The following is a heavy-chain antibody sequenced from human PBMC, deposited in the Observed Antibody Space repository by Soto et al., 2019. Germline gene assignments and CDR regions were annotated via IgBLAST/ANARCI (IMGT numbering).Heavy chain of an antibody. D-gene: IGHD3-3*01. V-gene: IGHV5-51*01. CDR1: GYSFTSYW. CDR3: ARLPYYDFWSGYFDYYYMDV. CDR2: IYPGDSDT. Sequence: PGEALTISCKGSGYSFTSYWIGWVRQKPGKGLEWMGIIYPGDSDTRYSPSFQGQVTISADKSISTAYLQWSSLKASDTAMYYCARLPYYDFWSGYFDYYYMDVWGKGTTVTVSS. J-gene: IGHJ6*03.